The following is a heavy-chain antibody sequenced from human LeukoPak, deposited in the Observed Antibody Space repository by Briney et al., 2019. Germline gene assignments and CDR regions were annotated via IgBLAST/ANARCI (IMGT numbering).Heavy chain of an antibody. J-gene: IGHJ5*02. CDR3: ARGGIAAARKYNWFDP. CDR2: IYSGGSI. V-gene: IGHV3-53*01. Sequence: PGGSLRLSCAASGFTVSSYHMSWVRQAPGKGLEWVSTIYSGGSIYYADSVKGRFTISRDNAKNSLYLQMNSLRAEDTAVYYCARGGIAAARKYNWFDPWGQGTLVTVSS. D-gene: IGHD6-13*01. CDR1: GFTVSSYH.